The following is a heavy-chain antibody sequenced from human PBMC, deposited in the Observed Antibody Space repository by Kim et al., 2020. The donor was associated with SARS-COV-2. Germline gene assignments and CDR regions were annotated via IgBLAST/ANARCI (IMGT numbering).Heavy chain of an antibody. CDR2: IYYSVST. CDR1: GGSISSYY. J-gene: IGHJ5*02. CDR3: ARSRAMDYGDYSGFDP. V-gene: IGHV4-59*01. Sequence: SETLSLTCTVSGGSISSYYWSWIRQPPGKGLEWIGYIYYSVSTNYNPSLKSRVTISVDTSKNQFSLKLSSVTAADTAVYYCARSRAMDYGDYSGFDPWG. D-gene: IGHD4-17*01.